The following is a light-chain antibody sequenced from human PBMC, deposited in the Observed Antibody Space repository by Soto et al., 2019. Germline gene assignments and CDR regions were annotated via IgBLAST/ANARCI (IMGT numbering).Light chain of an antibody. V-gene: IGKV1-8*01. CDR2: AAS. J-gene: IGKJ1*01. CDR1: QGISSY. Sequence: AIRMTQSPSSFSASTGDRVTITCRASQGISSYLAWYQQKPGKAPKLLIYAASTLQSGVPSRFSGSGFGTAFTLTISCLQSEDFATYSCQQYYSYPRTFGQGTKVDIK. CDR3: QQYYSYPRT.